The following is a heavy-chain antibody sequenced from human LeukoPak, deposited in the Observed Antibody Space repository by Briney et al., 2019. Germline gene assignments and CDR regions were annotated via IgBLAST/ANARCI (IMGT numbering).Heavy chain of an antibody. CDR1: GGSISSSSYY. V-gene: IGHV4-39*01. D-gene: IGHD2-15*01. CDR2: IYYSGST. Sequence: MTSETLSLTCTVSGGSISSSSYYWGWIRQPPGKGLEWIGSIYYSGSTYYNPSLKSRVTISVDTSKNQFSLKLSSVTAADTAVYYCARRYCGGGSCPFDYWGQGTLVTVSS. CDR3: ARRYCGGGSCPFDY. J-gene: IGHJ4*02.